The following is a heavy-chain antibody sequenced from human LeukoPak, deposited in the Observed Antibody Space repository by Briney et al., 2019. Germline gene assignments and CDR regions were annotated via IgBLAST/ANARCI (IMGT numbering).Heavy chain of an antibody. V-gene: IGHV1-3*01. CDR1: GYTFTSYA. D-gene: IGHD3-3*01. CDR2: INAGNGNT. Sequence: ASVTVSCKASGYTFTSYAMHWVRQAPGQRLGWMGWINAGNGNTKYSQKFQGRVTITRDTSASTAYMELSSLRSEDTAVYYCARGVLRFLEWLSFPDYWGQGTLVTVSS. J-gene: IGHJ4*02. CDR3: ARGVLRFLEWLSFPDY.